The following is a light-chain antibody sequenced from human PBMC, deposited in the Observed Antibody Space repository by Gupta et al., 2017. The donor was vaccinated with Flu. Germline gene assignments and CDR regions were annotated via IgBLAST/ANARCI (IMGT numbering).Light chain of an antibody. Sequence: NCKSSQSVLYSVNNENYLAWYQQKPGQPPKLLIYWASSRESGVPDRFSGSGSGTDFTLTISSLQAEDVAVYYCQQHYSSPRTFGQGTKVEVK. V-gene: IGKV4-1*01. CDR2: WAS. CDR3: QQHYSSPRT. CDR1: QSVLYSVNNENY. J-gene: IGKJ1*01.